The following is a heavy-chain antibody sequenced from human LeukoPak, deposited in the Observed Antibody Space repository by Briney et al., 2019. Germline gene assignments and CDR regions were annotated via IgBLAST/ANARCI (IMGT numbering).Heavy chain of an antibody. CDR3: AKDLGYCSSTSCYGGAFDI. CDR2: ISYDGSNK. V-gene: IGHV3-30*18. J-gene: IGHJ3*02. CDR1: GFTFSSYG. D-gene: IGHD2-2*01. Sequence: GMSLRLSCTASGFTFSSYGMHWLRQAPGKGLEWVAGISYDGSNKYYADSVKGRFTISRDNSKNTLYLQMNCLRAEDTAVYYCAKDLGYCSSTSCYGGAFDIWGQGTMVTVYS.